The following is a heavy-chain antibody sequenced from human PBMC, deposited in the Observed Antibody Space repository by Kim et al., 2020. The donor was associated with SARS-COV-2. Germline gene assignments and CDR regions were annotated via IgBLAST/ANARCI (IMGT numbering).Heavy chain of an antibody. CDR3: ARGGCTSSSCHLGYWFDP. Sequence: VKGRFTISRDKSKNTVYLQMNRLRVEDTAVYYCARGGCTSSSCHLGYWFDPWGQGILVTVSS. D-gene: IGHD2-2*01. J-gene: IGHJ5*02. V-gene: IGHV3-30*07.